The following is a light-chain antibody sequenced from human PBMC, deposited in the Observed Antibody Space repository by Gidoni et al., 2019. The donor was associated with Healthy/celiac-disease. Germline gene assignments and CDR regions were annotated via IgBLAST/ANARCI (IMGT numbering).Light chain of an antibody. CDR1: QSIRTTT. J-gene: IGKJ2*01. V-gene: IGKV1-39*01. Sequence: DIQMTQSPSSLSASVGDTVHITCRASQSIRTTTVSWYQQRPGQVPNLLIYGASSLETGVPSWFSGSGSGTDFTLTITSLQPEDFATYYCQQTHSFPYTFGQGSKLDI. CDR3: QQTHSFPYT. CDR2: GAS.